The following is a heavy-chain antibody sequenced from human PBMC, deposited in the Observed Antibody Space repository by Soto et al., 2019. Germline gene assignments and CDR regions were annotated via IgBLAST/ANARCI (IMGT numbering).Heavy chain of an antibody. CDR2: IYHTGST. CDR3: ATLPPRIVVVVLPIPT. D-gene: IGHD2-15*01. CDR1: GASISSTNW. J-gene: IGHJ4*02. V-gene: IGHV4-4*02. Sequence: QVQLQESGPRLVKPSGTLSLTCAVSGASISSTNWWTWVRQPPGKGLEWIGEIYHTGSTKYNPSLKSLVTISLDQSNNLSSLNLSSVTAADTAVYYCATLPPRIVVVVLPIPTWGQGTLVTVSS.